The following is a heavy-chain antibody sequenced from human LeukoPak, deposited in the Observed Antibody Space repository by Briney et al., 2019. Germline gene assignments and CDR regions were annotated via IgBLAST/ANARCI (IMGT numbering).Heavy chain of an antibody. CDR2: IIPIFGTA. CDR3: AKETGATPLGAFDI. Sequence: SVKVSSKASGGTFSSYAISWVRQAPGQGLEWMGGIIPIFGTANYAQKFQGRVTITADESTSTAYMELSSLRSEDTAVYYCAKETGATPLGAFDIWGQGTMVTVSS. J-gene: IGHJ3*02. D-gene: IGHD1-26*01. CDR1: GGTFSSYA. V-gene: IGHV1-69*13.